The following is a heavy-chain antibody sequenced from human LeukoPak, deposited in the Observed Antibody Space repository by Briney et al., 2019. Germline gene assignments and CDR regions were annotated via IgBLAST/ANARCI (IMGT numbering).Heavy chain of an antibody. Sequence: SETLSLTCTVSGGSISSYYWSWIRQPPGKGLEWIGYIYYSGSTNYNPSLKSRVTMSVDTSKNQFSLRLRSVTAADTAVYYCARQGEWELLYYFDYWGQGTLVTVSP. CDR3: ARQGEWELLYYFDY. V-gene: IGHV4-59*08. D-gene: IGHD1-26*01. J-gene: IGHJ4*02. CDR2: IYYSGST. CDR1: GGSISSYY.